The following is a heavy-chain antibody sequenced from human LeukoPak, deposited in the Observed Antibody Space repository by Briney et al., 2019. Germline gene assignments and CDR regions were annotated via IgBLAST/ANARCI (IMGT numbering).Heavy chain of an antibody. Sequence: GGSLRLSCAASGFTVSSNYMSWVRQAPGKGLEWVSVIYSGGSTYYSDSVKGRFTISRDNSKNTLYLQMNSLRAEDTAVYYCARVNDGTFDYWGQGTLVTVSS. V-gene: IGHV3-53*01. CDR1: GFTVSSNY. J-gene: IGHJ4*02. CDR3: ARVNDGTFDY. D-gene: IGHD1-1*01. CDR2: IYSGGST.